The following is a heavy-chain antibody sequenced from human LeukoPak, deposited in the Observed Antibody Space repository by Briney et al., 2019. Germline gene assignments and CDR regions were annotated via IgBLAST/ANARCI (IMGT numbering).Heavy chain of an antibody. J-gene: IGHJ4*02. CDR3: AKGSRSNGYYIDY. CDR2: ISGSGGST. CDR1: GFTFSSYA. Sequence: GGSLRLSCAASGFTFSSYAMTWVRQAPGKGLEWVSAISGSGGSTYYADSVEGRFTISRDNSKNTGYLQLNSLRAEDTAVYYCAKGSRSNGYYIDYWGQGTLVTVSS. D-gene: IGHD6-6*01. V-gene: IGHV3-23*01.